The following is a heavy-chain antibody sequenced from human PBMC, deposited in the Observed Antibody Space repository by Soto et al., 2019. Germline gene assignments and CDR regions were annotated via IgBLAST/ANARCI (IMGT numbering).Heavy chain of an antibody. Sequence: PGGSLRLSCAASGFSFSTYWMGWVRQAPGKGLEWVANIKDDGGETYYVDSVKGRFAISRDNAKTSLYLQMNSLRAEDTAVYYCAKGGNIDFCGQGTLVTVSS. J-gene: IGHJ4*01. D-gene: IGHD3-16*01. CDR3: AKGGNIDF. V-gene: IGHV3-7*03. CDR2: IKDDGGET. CDR1: GFSFSTYW.